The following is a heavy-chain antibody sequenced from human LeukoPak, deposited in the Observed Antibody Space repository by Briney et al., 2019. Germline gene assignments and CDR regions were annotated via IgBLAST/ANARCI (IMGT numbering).Heavy chain of an antibody. CDR1: GFTFSSYG. J-gene: IGHJ4*02. V-gene: IGHV3-33*01. CDR2: IWYDGSNR. Sequence: PGRSLRLSCAASGFTFSSYGMHWVRQAPGKGLEWVAFIWYDGSNRYYADSVKGRFTISRDNSKNTLYLQMNSLRAEDTAVYYCARALPHFDYWGQGTLVTVSS. CDR3: ARALPHFDY.